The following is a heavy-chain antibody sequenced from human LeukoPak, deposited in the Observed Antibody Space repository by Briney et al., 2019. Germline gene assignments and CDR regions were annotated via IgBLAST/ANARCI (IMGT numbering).Heavy chain of an antibody. J-gene: IGHJ3*02. D-gene: IGHD6-19*01. CDR1: GGSISNYY. CDR3: GRNGQWHAFDI. V-gene: IGHV4-59*01. CDR2: IYYSGST. Sequence: SETLSLTCTLPGGSISNYYWSWIRQPPGKGRGWIGYIYYSGSTNYNPSLKSRVTISVDTSKNQFSLKLSSVTAADTAVYYCGRNGQWHAFDIWGQGTMVSVSS.